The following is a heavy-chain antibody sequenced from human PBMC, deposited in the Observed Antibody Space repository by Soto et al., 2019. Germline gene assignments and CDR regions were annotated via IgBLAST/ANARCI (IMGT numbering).Heavy chain of an antibody. D-gene: IGHD3-10*01. J-gene: IGHJ4*02. CDR1: GDTFSFYT. CDR3: AASYGSGYRAFDY. CDR2: INPIVSMS. V-gene: IGHV1-69*02. Sequence: QVQLVQSGTAVKKPGSSVKVSCTASGDTFSFYTINWVRQAPGLGLEWVGRINPIVSMSNYAQKFQGRVSMTADKSTSTAYMELRSLRSDDTAMYFCAASYGSGYRAFDYWGQGALVIVSS.